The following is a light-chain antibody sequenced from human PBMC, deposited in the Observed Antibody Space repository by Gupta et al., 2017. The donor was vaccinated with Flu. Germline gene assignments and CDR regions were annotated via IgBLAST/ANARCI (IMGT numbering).Light chain of an antibody. CDR1: QSVSSSY. Sequence: ERATLSGRASQSVSSSYLAWYQQKPGQAPRLLLYGASTRATGIPDRFSGSGSGTDFTLSISRLEAEDFAVYYCQQYDSSSWTFGQGTKVEIK. V-gene: IGKV3-20*01. J-gene: IGKJ1*01. CDR2: GAS. CDR3: QQYDSSSWT.